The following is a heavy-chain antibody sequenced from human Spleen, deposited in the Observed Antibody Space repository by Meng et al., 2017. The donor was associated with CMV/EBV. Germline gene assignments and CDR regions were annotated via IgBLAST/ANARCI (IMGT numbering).Heavy chain of an antibody. V-gene: IGHV3-9*01. CDR3: AKSFWSGYAFDY. Sequence: GGSLRLSCAASGFTFDDYAMHWVRQAPGKGLEWVSGISWNSGSIGYADSVKGRFTISRDNAKNSLYLQMNSLRAEDTALYYCAKSFWSGYAFDYWGQGTLVTVSS. CDR2: ISWNSGSI. D-gene: IGHD3-3*01. J-gene: IGHJ4*02. CDR1: GFTFDDYA.